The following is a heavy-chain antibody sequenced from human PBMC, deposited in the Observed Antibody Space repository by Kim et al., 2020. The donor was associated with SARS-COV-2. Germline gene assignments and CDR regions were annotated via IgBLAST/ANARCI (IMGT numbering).Heavy chain of an antibody. CDR2: IYSGGST. CDR1: GFTVSSNY. J-gene: IGHJ6*03. V-gene: IGHV3-53*01. Sequence: GGSLRLSCAASGFTVSSNYMSWVRQAPGKGLEWVSVIYSGGSTYYADSVKGRFTISRDNSKNTLYLQMNSLRAEDTAVYYCARGRDGYNYLHYYYYYMDVWGKGTTVTVSS. D-gene: IGHD5-12*01. CDR3: ARGRDGYNYLHYYYYYMDV.